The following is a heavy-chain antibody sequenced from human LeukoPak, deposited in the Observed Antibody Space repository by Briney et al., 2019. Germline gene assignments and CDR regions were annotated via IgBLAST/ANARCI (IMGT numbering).Heavy chain of an antibody. CDR2: VSGSGGST. D-gene: IGHD1-7*01. Sequence: PGGSLRLSCAASGFTFSTYAMSWVRQAPGKGLEWVSAVSGSGGSTYCADSVKGRFTISRDNSKNTLYLQMNSLRAEDTAVYYCAKWPGNYGYWGQGTLVTVSS. CDR3: AKWPGNYGY. J-gene: IGHJ4*02. CDR1: GFTFSTYA. V-gene: IGHV3-23*01.